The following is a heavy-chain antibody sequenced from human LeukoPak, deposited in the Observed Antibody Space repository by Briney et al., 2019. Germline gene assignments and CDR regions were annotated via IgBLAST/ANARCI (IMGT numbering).Heavy chain of an antibody. CDR3: ARNDFWSGYAVDY. CDR1: GYTFTGYY. CDR2: IIPIFGTA. J-gene: IGHJ4*02. Sequence: SVKVSCKASGYTFTGYYMHWVRQAPGQGLEWMGGIIPIFGTANYAQKFQGRVTITADESTSTAYMELSSLRSEDTAVYYCARNDFWSGYAVDYWGQGTLVTVSS. V-gene: IGHV1-69*13. D-gene: IGHD3-3*01.